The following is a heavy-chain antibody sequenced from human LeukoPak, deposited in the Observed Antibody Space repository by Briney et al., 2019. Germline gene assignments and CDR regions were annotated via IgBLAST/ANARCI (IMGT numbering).Heavy chain of an antibody. CDR2: IKQDGSEK. J-gene: IGHJ4*02. V-gene: IGHV3-7*01. CDR3: ARVIEGRYSYGPDDY. CDR1: GFTFSSYW. D-gene: IGHD5-18*01. Sequence: GGSLRLSCAASGFTFSSYWMSWVRQAPGKGLEWGANIKQDGSEKYYVDSVKGRFTISRDNAKNSLYLQMNSLRAEDTAVYYCARVIEGRYSYGPDDYWGQGTLVTVSS.